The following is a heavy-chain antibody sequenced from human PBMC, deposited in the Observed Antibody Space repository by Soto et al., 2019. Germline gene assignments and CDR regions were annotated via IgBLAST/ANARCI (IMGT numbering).Heavy chain of an antibody. CDR3: ARGGCSSTSCFLFDY. D-gene: IGHD2-2*01. Sequence: GGSLRLSCAASGFTFNSYSMNGVRQAPGKGLEWVSSISSSSTSIYYADSVKGRFTISRDNAKNSLYLQLNSLRDEDTAVYYCARGGCSSTSCFLFDYWAQGTLVTVSS. CDR2: ISSSSTSI. V-gene: IGHV3-21*01. J-gene: IGHJ4*02. CDR1: GFTFNSYS.